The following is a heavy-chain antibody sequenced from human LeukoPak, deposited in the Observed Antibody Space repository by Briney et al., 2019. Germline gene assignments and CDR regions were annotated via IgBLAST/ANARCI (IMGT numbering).Heavy chain of an antibody. CDR1: GGSISSGSYY. V-gene: IGHV4-61*02. Sequence: SETLSLTCTVSGGSISSGSYYWSWIRQPAGTGLEWIGRINTSGSTNYNPSLKSRVTISVDTSKNQFSLKLSSVTAADTAVYYCARAEGYDFWSGYFRFGSFDYWGQGTLVTVSS. D-gene: IGHD3-3*01. J-gene: IGHJ4*02. CDR2: INTSGST. CDR3: ARAEGYDFWSGYFRFGSFDY.